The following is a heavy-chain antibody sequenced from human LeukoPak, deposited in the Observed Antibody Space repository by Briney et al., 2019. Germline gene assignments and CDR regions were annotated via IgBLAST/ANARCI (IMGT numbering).Heavy chain of an antibody. CDR2: ISGGGGET. Sequence: GGSLRLSCAASGFTFSNYAMTWVRQAPGRGLEWVSTISGGGGETYYADSVKGRFTISRDNSKNTLYLQINSLRAQDTAIHYCAEGPYSDYGSGRPPFMDVWGQGTTVAVSS. J-gene: IGHJ6*02. D-gene: IGHD3-10*01. V-gene: IGHV3-23*01. CDR1: GFTFSNYA. CDR3: AEGPYSDYGSGRPPFMDV.